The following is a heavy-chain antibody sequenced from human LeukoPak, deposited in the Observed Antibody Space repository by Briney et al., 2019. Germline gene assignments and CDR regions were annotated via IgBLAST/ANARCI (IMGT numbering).Heavy chain of an antibody. D-gene: IGHD1-26*01. Sequence: HPGGSLRLSCAASGFTFSSYNMNWVRQAPGKGLEWVSAISGSGGSTYYADSVKGRFTISRDNSKNTLYLQMNSLRAEDTAVYYCAKVLGSYGLDAFDIWGQGTMVTVSS. V-gene: IGHV3-23*01. J-gene: IGHJ3*02. CDR2: ISGSGGST. CDR1: GFTFSSYN. CDR3: AKVLGSYGLDAFDI.